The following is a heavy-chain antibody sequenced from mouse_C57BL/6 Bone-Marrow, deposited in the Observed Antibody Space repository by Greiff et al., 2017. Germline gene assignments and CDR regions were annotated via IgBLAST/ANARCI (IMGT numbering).Heavy chain of an antibody. J-gene: IGHJ1*03. D-gene: IGHD1-1*01. CDR1: GFNIKDYY. V-gene: IGHV14-1*01. Sequence: LVESGAELVRPGASVKLSCTASGFNIKDYYMHWVKQRPEQCLEWIGRIDPEDGDTEYAPKFQGKATMTADTSSNTAYLQLSSLTSEDTAVYYCTTIITTVVAKDWYFDVWGTGTTVTVAS. CDR2: IDPEDGDT. CDR3: TTIITTVVAKDWYFDV.